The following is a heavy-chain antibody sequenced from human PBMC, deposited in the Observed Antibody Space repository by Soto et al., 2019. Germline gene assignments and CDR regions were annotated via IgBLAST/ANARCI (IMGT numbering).Heavy chain of an antibody. D-gene: IGHD2-21*02. J-gene: IGHJ4*02. CDR2: VHPSGSI. V-gene: IGHV4-31*03. Sequence: QVQLQESGPGLVKTSQTLSLTCTVSGDSMSSGRYYWSWIRQHPGKGLAWIGHVHPSGSIYYHPSLKSRLTMSVDTSKNQVSLQLSSVAVADTAVYYCVRGTDRYKCAFWGQGTQVTVSS. CDR3: VRGTDRYKCAF. CDR1: GDSMSSGRYY.